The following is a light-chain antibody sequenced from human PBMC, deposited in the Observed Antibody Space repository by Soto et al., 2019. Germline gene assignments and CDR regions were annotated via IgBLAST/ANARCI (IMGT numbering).Light chain of an antibody. CDR1: NIDVGGYNY. Sequence: LTQPASVSGSPGQSITISCTGTNIDVGGYNYVSWYQQHPGKAPRLIISDVTNRPSGVSNRFSGSKSGNTASLTISGLQAEDEADYYCNSYRSTSARYVFGTGTKVTVL. CDR2: DVT. J-gene: IGLJ1*01. CDR3: NSYRSTSARYV. V-gene: IGLV2-14*01.